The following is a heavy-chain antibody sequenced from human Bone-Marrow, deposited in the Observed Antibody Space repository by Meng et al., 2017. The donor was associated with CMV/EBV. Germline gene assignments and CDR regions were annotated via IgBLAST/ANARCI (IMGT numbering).Heavy chain of an antibody. D-gene: IGHD3-9*01. J-gene: IGHJ5*02. CDR3: ARDGHYDILTGYNWFDP. V-gene: IGHV4-30-4*08. Sequence: SETLSLTCTVSGGSISSGDYYWSWIRQPPGKGLEWIGYIYYSGSTYYNPSLKSRVTISVDTSKDQFSLKLSSVTAADTAVYYCARDGHYDILTGYNWFDPWGQGTLVTVSS. CDR2: IYYSGST. CDR1: GGSISSGDYY.